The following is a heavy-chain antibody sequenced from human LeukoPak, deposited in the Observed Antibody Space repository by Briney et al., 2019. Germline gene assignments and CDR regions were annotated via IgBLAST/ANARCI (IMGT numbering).Heavy chain of an antibody. CDR1: GGSFSGYY. D-gene: IGHD2-2*01. Sequence: SETLSLTCAVYGGSFSGYYWSWIRQPPGKGLEWIGEINHSGSTYYNPSLKSRVTISVDTSKNQFSLKLSSVTAADTAVYYCARICSSTSCYPFDYWGQGTLVTVSS. J-gene: IGHJ4*02. CDR2: INHSGST. V-gene: IGHV4-34*01. CDR3: ARICSSTSCYPFDY.